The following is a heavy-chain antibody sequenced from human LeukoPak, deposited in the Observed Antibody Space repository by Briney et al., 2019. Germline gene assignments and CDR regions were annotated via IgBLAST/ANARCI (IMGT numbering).Heavy chain of an antibody. V-gene: IGHV1-2*02. D-gene: IGHD6-19*01. CDR3: ARVAGTGDYVLEALDI. J-gene: IGHJ3*02. CDR2: MNPKSGGT. CDR1: GYTFIGHY. Sequence: GASVKVSCKASGYTFIGHYIHWVRQAHGQGLEWMGWMNPKSGGTEYAQKFRGRVTMTRDTSIATAYMELTRLTSDDTAVYYCARVAGTGDYVLEALDIWGQGTIVIVSS.